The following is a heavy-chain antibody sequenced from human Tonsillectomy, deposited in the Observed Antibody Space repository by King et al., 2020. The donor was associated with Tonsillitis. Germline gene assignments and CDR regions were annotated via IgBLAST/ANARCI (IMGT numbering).Heavy chain of an antibody. D-gene: IGHD2-8*01. CDR1: GGSISSGGYS. CDR2: IYHSGST. Sequence: QLQESGSGLVKPSQTLSLTCAVSGGSISSGGYSWSWIRQPPGKGLEWIGYIYHSGSTYYNPSLKSRVTISVDRSKNQFSLKLSSVTAADTAVYYCARGPGYFRFCTNGVCYSTAFDYWGQGTLVTVSS. J-gene: IGHJ4*02. V-gene: IGHV4-30-2*01. CDR3: ARGPGYFRFCTNGVCYSTAFDY.